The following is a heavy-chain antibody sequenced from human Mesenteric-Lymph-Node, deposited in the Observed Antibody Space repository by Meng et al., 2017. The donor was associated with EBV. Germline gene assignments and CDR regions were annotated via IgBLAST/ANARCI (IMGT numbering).Heavy chain of an antibody. D-gene: IGHD3-10*01. V-gene: IGHV4-34*01. Sequence: QVQPQRWGAGLLKPWATLSLTCAVYGGSFSGYYWSWIRQPPGKGLEWIGEINHSGSTNYNPSLKSRVTISVDTSKNQFSLKLSSVTAADTAVYYCARFGAILRGFDYWGQGTLVTVS. J-gene: IGHJ4*02. CDR2: INHSGST. CDR3: ARFGAILRGFDY. CDR1: GGSFSGYY.